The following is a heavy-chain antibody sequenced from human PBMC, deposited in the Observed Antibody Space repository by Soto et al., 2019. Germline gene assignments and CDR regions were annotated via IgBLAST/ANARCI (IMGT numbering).Heavy chain of an antibody. CDR3: SRDPDYGDYWGYFFDS. CDR2: INPTSGGT. V-gene: IGHV1-2*02. J-gene: IGHJ4*02. Sequence: ASVKVSCKTSGYTFAAYYIHWIRQAPGQGLEWMGWINPTSGGTVYAQNFQDRVTMTRDTSISTAYMELRRLSSDDTAVYYCSRDPDYGDYWGYFFDSWGQGTPVTV. CDR1: GYTFAAYY. D-gene: IGHD4-17*01.